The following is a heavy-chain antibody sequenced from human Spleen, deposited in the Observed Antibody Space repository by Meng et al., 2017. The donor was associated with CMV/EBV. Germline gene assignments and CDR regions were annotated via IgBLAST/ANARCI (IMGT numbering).Heavy chain of an antibody. CDR3: ARSGGGLAF. Sequence: KVSCKASGYTITGYYMHWLRQAPGQGLEWLGWINPKSDDTRYAQKFQGRITLTRDTSISTAYMELSSLRTDDTAVYFCARSGGGLAFWGQGTLVTVSS. D-gene: IGHD1-14*01. CDR1: GYTITGYY. V-gene: IGHV1-2*02. CDR2: INPKSDDT. J-gene: IGHJ4*02.